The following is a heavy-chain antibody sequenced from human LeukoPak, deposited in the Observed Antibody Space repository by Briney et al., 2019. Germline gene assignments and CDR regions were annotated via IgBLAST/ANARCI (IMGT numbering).Heavy chain of an antibody. J-gene: IGHJ3*02. CDR2: IYTSGST. D-gene: IGHD4-11*01. V-gene: IGHV4-4*07. Sequence: PSETLSPTCTVSGGSISSYYWSWIRQPAGKGLEWIGRIYTSGSTNYNPSLKSRVTMSVDTSKNQFSLKLSSVTAADMAVYYCASTVTAPIDAFDIWGQGTMVTVSS. CDR1: GGSISSYY. CDR3: ASTVTAPIDAFDI.